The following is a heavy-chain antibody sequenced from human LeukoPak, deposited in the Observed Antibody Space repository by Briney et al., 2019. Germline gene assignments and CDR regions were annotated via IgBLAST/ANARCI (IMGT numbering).Heavy chain of an antibody. CDR2: IYYSGST. Sequence: PSETLSLTCTVSGGSISSYYWSWIRQPPGKGLEWIGYIYYSGSTNYNPSLKSRVTISVDTSKNQFSLKLSSVTAADTAVYYCASGPLGYCSGGRCSGWFDPWGQGTLVTVSS. CDR3: ASGPLGYCSGGRCSGWFDP. CDR1: GGSISSYY. J-gene: IGHJ5*02. D-gene: IGHD2-15*01. V-gene: IGHV4-59*01.